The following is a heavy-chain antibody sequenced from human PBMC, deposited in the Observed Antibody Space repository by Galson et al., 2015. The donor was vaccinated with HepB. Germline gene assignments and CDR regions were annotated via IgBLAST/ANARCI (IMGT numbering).Heavy chain of an antibody. CDR3: VVNAYGS. V-gene: IGHV3-64D*08. Sequence: SLRLSCAVSGLPFSSYTIHWVRQAPGKGLEYVSAIRETGGTTYYADSVKGRFTISRDNSKNSLYLQMNSLRVEDTAVYYCVVNAYGSWGQGTLVTVSS. CDR1: GLPFSSYT. CDR2: IRETGGTT. J-gene: IGHJ5*02. D-gene: IGHD3-10*01.